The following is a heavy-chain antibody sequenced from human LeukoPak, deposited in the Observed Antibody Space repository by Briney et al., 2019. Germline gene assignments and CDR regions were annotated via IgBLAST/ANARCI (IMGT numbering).Heavy chain of an antibody. CDR2: ISSSSSYI. CDR3: ARDRSADIVVVVAANDYYYYYGMDV. V-gene: IGHV3-21*01. CDR1: GFTFSSYS. D-gene: IGHD2-15*01. J-gene: IGHJ6*02. Sequence: GGSQRLSCAASGFTFSSYSMNWVRQAPGKGLEWVSSISSSSSYIYYADSVKGRFTISRDNAKNSLYLQMNSLRAEDTAVYYCARDRSADIVVVVAANDYYYYYGMDVWGQGTTVTVSS.